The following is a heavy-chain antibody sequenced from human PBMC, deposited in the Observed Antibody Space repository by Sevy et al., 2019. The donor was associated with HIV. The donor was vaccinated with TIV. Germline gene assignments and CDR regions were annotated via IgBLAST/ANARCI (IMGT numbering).Heavy chain of an antibody. J-gene: IGHJ6*02. D-gene: IGHD5-18*01. CDR2: IYPGDSDT. V-gene: IGHV5-51*01. Sequence: GESLKISCKGSGYSFTSYWIGWVRQMPGKGLEWMGIIYPGDSDTRNSPSFQGQVTISADKSISTAYLQWSSLKASDTAMYYCAGGYSYGSDYYYYYGMDVWGQGTTVTVSS. CDR1: GYSFTSYW. CDR3: AGGYSYGSDYYYYYGMDV.